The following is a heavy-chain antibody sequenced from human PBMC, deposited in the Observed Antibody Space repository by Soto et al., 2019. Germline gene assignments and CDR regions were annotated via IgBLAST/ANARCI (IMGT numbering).Heavy chain of an antibody. D-gene: IGHD3-10*01. CDR3: ARDSSGSYYIRTPGPTDFDY. J-gene: IGHJ4*02. CDR1: GFTFSSYS. CDR2: ISSSSSTI. Sequence: GSLRLSCAASGFTFSSYSMNWVRQAPGKGLEWVSYISSSSSTIYYADSVKGRFTISRDNAKNSLYLQMNSLRDEDTAVYYCARDSSGSYYIRTPGPTDFDYWGQGTLVTVSS. V-gene: IGHV3-48*02.